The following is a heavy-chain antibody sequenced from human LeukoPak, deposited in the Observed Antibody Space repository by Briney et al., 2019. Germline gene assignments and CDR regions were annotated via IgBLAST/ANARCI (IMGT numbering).Heavy chain of an antibody. Sequence: PSATLSLTCTVAGGSISSYYWSWIRQPAGKGLEWIGRIYISGGTTYNPSFKSRVTFSVDTSKNQFFLKLRAVNAADPAVYYFARNGPRRDGYNKFDYWGQGTLVTVSS. CDR2: IYISGGT. J-gene: IGHJ4*02. CDR1: GGSISSYY. CDR3: ARNGPRRDGYNKFDY. V-gene: IGHV4-4*07. D-gene: IGHD5-24*01.